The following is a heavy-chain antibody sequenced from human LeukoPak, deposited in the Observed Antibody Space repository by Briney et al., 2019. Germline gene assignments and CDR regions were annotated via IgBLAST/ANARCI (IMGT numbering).Heavy chain of an antibody. Sequence: GGSLRLSCAASGLTFSSYAMHWVRQAPGKGLEWVAVISYDGSNKYYADSVKGRFTISRDNSKNTLYLQMNSLRAEDTAVYYCAKDRGDSSGYGGLDYWGQGTLVTVSS. V-gene: IGHV3-30*04. D-gene: IGHD3-22*01. CDR3: AKDRGDSSGYGGLDY. J-gene: IGHJ4*02. CDR2: ISYDGSNK. CDR1: GLTFSSYA.